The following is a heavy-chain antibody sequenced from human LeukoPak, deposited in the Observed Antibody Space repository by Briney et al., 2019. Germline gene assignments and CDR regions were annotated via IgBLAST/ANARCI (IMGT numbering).Heavy chain of an antibody. CDR3: ARHRYYYDSSGYYYQP. CDR1: VASISSYY. Sequence: PSETLSLTCTVPVASISSYYWSWIRQPPGKGLEWIGYIYYSGSTNYNPSLKSRVTISVDTSKNQFSLRLSSVTAADTAVYYCARHRYYYDSSGYYYQPWGQGTLVTVSS. CDR2: IYYSGST. D-gene: IGHD3-22*01. J-gene: IGHJ5*02. V-gene: IGHV4-59*01.